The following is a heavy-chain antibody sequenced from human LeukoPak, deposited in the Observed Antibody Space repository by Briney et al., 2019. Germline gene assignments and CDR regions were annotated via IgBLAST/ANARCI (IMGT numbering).Heavy chain of an antibody. CDR3: ARAGSGSHPKELGAFDI. J-gene: IGHJ3*02. V-gene: IGHV3-33*01. D-gene: IGHD1-26*01. CDR1: GFTFSSYG. Sequence: GGSLRLSCAPSGFTFSSYGMHWVRQAPGKGLEWVAVVWYDGSNKYYADSVKGRFTISRDNSKNTLYLQMNSLRAEDTAVYYCARAGSGSHPKELGAFDIWGQGTMVIVSS. CDR2: VWYDGSNK.